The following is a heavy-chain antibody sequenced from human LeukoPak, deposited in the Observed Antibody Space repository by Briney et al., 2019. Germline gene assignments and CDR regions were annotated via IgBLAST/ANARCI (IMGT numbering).Heavy chain of an antibody. V-gene: IGHV4-38-2*02. J-gene: IGHJ2*01. Sequence: PSETLSLTCTVSGYSISSGYYWGWIRQPPGKGLEWIGYVSYSGSTNYNPSLNSRVTISVDTSKNQFSLKLNSVTAADTAAYYCARGDWYFDLWGRGTLVTVSS. CDR1: GYSISSGYY. CDR2: VSYSGST. CDR3: ARGDWYFDL.